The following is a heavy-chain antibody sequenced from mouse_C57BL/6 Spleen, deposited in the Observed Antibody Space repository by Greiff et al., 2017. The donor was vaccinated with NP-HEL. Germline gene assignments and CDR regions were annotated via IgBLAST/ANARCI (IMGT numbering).Heavy chain of an antibody. CDR3: AQSYAMDY. J-gene: IGHJ4*01. CDR1: GYTFTSYW. CDR2: IHPSASDT. Sequence: QVQLQQPGAELVKPGASVKVSCKASGYTFTSYWMHWVTQRPGQGLEWIGRIHPSASDTNYNQKFKGKATLTVDKSSSTAYMQLSSLTSEDSAVYYCAQSYAMDYWGQGTSVTVSS. V-gene: IGHV1-74*01.